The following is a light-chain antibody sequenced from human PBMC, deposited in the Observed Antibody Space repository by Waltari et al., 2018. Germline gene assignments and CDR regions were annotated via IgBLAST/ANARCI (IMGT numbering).Light chain of an antibody. CDR3: QQIYVTPRT. V-gene: IGKV1-39*01. Sequence: DIQMTQSPSSLSASVGARVTITCRASQSITTYLNWYQQKPGKAPKLLIYAASSLQSGVPSRFSGSGSGTDFTLTISSLQPEDFATYYCQQIYVTPRTFGQGTKLDIK. CDR2: AAS. J-gene: IGKJ2*01. CDR1: QSITTY.